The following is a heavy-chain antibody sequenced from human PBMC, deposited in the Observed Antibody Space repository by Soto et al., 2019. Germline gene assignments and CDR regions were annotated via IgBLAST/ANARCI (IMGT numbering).Heavy chain of an antibody. J-gene: IGHJ4*02. CDR2: IYHSGST. Sequence: QVQLQESGPGLVKPSGTLSLTCAVSGGSISSSNWWSWVRQPPGKGLEWIGEIYHSGSTNYNTSLKSRVTISVDKSKNQFSLKLSSVTAADTAVYYCARVGYYDSSGYPEWSYFDYWGQGTLVTVSS. D-gene: IGHD3-22*01. V-gene: IGHV4-4*02. CDR1: GGSISSSNW. CDR3: ARVGYYDSSGYPEWSYFDY.